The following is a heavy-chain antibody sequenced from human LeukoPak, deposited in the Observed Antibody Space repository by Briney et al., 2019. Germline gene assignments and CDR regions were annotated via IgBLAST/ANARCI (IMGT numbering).Heavy chain of an antibody. V-gene: IGHV4-34*01. Sequence: PSETLSLTCAVYGGSFSGYYWSWIRQPPGKGLEWIGEINHSGSTNYNPSLKSRVTLSVDTSKNQFSLKLSSVTAADTAVYYCARPSTVTTNYFDYWGQGTLVTVSS. CDR1: GGSFSGYY. J-gene: IGHJ4*02. CDR2: INHSGST. D-gene: IGHD4-17*01. CDR3: ARPSTVTTNYFDY.